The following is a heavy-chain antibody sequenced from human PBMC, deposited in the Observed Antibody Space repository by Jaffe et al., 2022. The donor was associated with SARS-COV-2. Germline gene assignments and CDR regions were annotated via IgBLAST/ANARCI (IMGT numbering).Heavy chain of an antibody. CDR1: GFTFSSYW. CDR2: IKEDGSEN. CDR3: ARGIRHLRFETQVYFDY. D-gene: IGHD3-9*01. J-gene: IGHJ4*02. V-gene: IGHV3-7*01. Sequence: EVQLVESGGGLVQPGGSLRLSCAASGFTFSSYWMSWVRQAPGKGLEWVANIKEDGSENYYVDSVKGRFTISRDNAKNSLSLQMNSLRVEDTAVYYCARGIRHLRFETQVYFDYWGQGTLVTVSS.